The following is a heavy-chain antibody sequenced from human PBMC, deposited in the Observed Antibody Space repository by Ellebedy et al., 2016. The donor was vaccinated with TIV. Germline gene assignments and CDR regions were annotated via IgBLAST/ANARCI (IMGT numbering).Heavy chain of an antibody. CDR3: AREYSSTSWMPGY. J-gene: IGHJ4*02. CDR2: ISSSSSTI. Sequence: GESLKISXAASGFTFSSYSMNWVRQAPGKGLEWVSYISSSSSTIYYADSVKGRFTISRDNAKNSLYLQMNSLRAEDTAVYYCAREYSSTSWMPGYWGQGTLVTVSS. D-gene: IGHD2-2*01. V-gene: IGHV3-48*04. CDR1: GFTFSSYS.